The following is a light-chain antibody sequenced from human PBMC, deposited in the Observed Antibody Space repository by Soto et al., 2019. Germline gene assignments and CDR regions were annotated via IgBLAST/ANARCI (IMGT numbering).Light chain of an antibody. CDR1: QSVSSY. V-gene: IGKV3-11*01. CDR2: DPS. J-gene: IGKJ2*01. CDR3: QQRSNWPRT. Sequence: EIVLTQSPATLSLSPGERATLSCRASQSVSSYLAWYPQKPGQAPRLLIYDPSNRAAGVPARFSGRGSGTDFTLTIRSLEAADFVVYYCQQRSNWPRTFGQGNKLEIK.